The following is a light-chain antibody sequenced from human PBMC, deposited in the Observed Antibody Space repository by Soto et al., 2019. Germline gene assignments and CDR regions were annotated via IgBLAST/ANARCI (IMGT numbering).Light chain of an antibody. Sequence: AIQLTQSPSSLSASVGDRVSITCRASQGLSSALAWYQHKPGKAPKILIYNASSLQSGVPSRFSGSESGTDCTLTITSLQPEDFATYYCQQRKSWPFTFGQGTRLEIK. J-gene: IGKJ5*01. CDR3: QQRKSWPFT. CDR2: NAS. V-gene: IGKV1-13*02. CDR1: QGLSSA.